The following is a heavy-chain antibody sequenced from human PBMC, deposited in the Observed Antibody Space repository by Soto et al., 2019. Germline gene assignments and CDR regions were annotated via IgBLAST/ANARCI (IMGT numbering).Heavy chain of an antibody. CDR2: VSPNNGDT. D-gene: IGHD3-10*01. Sequence: QVQLVQSGPEVQKPGASVRVSCKTSGYTFTSYGISWVRQAPGQGLEWMGRVSPNNGDTYYAQKFQGRVTMTTDTSTSTVYIDLTSPTSDDTAIYFCSRFGAYGSHWGQGTLVTVSS. J-gene: IGHJ4*02. CDR1: GYTFTSYG. CDR3: SRFGAYGSH. V-gene: IGHV1-18*04.